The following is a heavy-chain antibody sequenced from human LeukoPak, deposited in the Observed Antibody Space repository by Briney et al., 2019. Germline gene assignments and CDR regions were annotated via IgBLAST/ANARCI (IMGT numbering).Heavy chain of an antibody. V-gene: IGHV3-48*01. CDR2: ISSSGSTI. CDR3: ARESDPFDY. Sequence: GGSLRLSCAASGFTLSNFGMNWVRQAPGKGLEWVSYISSSGSTIYYADSVKGRFTISRDNAKNSLYLQMSSLRAEDTAVYYCARESDPFDYWGQGTLVTVSS. CDR1: GFTLSNFG. J-gene: IGHJ4*02.